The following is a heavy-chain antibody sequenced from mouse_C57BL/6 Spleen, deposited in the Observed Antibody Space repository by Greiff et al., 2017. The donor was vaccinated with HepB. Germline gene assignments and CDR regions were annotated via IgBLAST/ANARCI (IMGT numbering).Heavy chain of an antibody. Sequence: EVQLQQSGAELVRPGASVKLSCTASGFNIKDDYMHWVKQRPEQGLEWIGWIDPENGDTEYASKFQGKATITADTSSNTAYLQLSSLTSEDTAVYYWTTAGSSYGFAYWGQGTLVTVSA. V-gene: IGHV14-4*01. CDR3: TTAGSSYGFAY. CDR1: GFNIKDDY. CDR2: IDPENGDT. D-gene: IGHD1-1*01. J-gene: IGHJ3*01.